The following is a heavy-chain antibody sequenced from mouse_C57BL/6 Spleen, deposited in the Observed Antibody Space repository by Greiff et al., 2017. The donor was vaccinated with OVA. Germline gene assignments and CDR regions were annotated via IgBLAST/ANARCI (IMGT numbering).Heavy chain of an antibody. CDR2: IDPSDSYT. CDR3: ASLYYGSSPFAY. V-gene: IGHV1-59*01. J-gene: IGHJ3*01. Sequence: VQLQQPGAELVRPGTSVKLSCKASGYTFTSYWMHWVKQRPGQGLEWIGVIDPSDSYTNYNQKFKGKATLTVDTSSSTAYMQLSSLTSEDSAVYYCASLYYGSSPFAYWGQGTLVTVSA. D-gene: IGHD1-1*01. CDR1: GYTFTSYW.